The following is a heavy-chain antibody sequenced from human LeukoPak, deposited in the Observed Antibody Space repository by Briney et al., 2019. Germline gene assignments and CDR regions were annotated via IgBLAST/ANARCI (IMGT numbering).Heavy chain of an antibody. J-gene: IGHJ4*02. D-gene: IGHD3-22*01. CDR3: AKDFLRDSSGSFSHPTCYYFDY. CDR1: GFTFSSYA. V-gene: IGHV3-23*01. CDR2: ISGSGGST. Sequence: GGSLRLSCAASGFTFSSYAMSWVRQAPGKGLEWVSAISGSGGSTYYADSVKGRFTISRDNSKNTLYLQMNSLRAEDTAVYYCAKDFLRDSSGSFSHPTCYYFDYWGQGTLVTVSS.